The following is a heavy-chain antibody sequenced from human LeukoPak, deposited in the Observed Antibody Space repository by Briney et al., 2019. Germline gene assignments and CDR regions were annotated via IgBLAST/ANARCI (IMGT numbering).Heavy chain of an antibody. J-gene: IGHJ4*02. CDR2: IYTSGST. CDR3: AGSSGYLNDFDY. Sequence: PSQTLSLTCTVSGGSISSGSYYWSWIRQPAGKGLEWIGRIYTSGSTNYNPSLKSRVTMSVDTSKNQFSLKLSSVTAADTAVYYCAGSSGYLNDFDYWGQGTLVTVSS. D-gene: IGHD3-22*01. V-gene: IGHV4-61*02. CDR1: GGSISSGSYY.